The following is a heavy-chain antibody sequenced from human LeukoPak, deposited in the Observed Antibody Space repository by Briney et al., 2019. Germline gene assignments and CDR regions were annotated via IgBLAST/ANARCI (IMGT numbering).Heavy chain of an antibody. CDR2: ISSSGSTI. CDR1: GFTFSSYE. J-gene: IGHJ1*01. CDR3: ARGRGIVVVITTSSGYFQH. D-gene: IGHD3-22*01. Sequence: GGSLRLSCAAPGFTFSSYEMNWVRQAPGKGLEWVSYISSSGSTIYYADSVKGRFTISRDNAKNSLYLQMNSLRAEGTAVYYCARGRGIVVVITTSSGYFQHWGQGTLVTVSS. V-gene: IGHV3-48*03.